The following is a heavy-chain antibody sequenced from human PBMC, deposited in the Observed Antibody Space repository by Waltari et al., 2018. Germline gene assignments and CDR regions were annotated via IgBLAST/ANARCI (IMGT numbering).Heavy chain of an antibody. Sequence: QVQLQQLGAGLLKPSETLSLTCAVYGGSFSGYYWSWIRQPPGKGLEWIGEINHSGSTNYNPSLKSRVTISVDTSKNQFSLKLSSVTAADTAVYYCARGPELVAFDYWGQGTLVTVSS. CDR3: ARGPELVAFDY. CDR2: INHSGST. V-gene: IGHV4-34*01. CDR1: GGSFSGYY. D-gene: IGHD1-7*01. J-gene: IGHJ4*02.